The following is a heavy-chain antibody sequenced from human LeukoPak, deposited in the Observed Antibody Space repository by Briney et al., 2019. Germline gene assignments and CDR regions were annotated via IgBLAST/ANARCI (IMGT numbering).Heavy chain of an antibody. J-gene: IGHJ3*02. CDR2: INNSGGNT. CDR1: GFTLSGYV. D-gene: IGHD3-16*01. V-gene: IGHV3-64D*08. CDR3: VKAMVTFGGLIRIDAFDI. Sequence: GGSLRLSSAVSGFTLSGYVINAVCQAPGKGLEYLSGINNSGGNTQYADSVTGRLTISRDNSKNILYLHMSSLKTEDTAVYYCVKAMVTFGGLIRIDAFDIWGQGTMVIVSS.